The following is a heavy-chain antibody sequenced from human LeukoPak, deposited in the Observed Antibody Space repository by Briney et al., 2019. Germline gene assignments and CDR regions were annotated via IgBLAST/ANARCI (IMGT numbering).Heavy chain of an antibody. CDR2: TRNKPNGYTT. J-gene: IGHJ4*02. Sequence: PGGSLRLSCATSGFTFSDHYMDWVRQAPGKGLEWVGRTRNKPNGYTTQYAASVKGRFPISRDDSTPSLFLQMNSLKTEATAVYYCARARVGATGFDYWGQGTLVTVSS. V-gene: IGHV3-72*01. CDR1: GFTFSDHY. CDR3: ARARVGATGFDY. D-gene: IGHD1-26*01.